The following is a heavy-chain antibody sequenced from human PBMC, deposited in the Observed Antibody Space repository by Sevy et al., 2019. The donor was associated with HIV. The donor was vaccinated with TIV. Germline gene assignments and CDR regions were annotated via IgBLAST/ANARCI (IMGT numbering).Heavy chain of an antibody. CDR1: GGSFSGFS. J-gene: IGHJ2*01. V-gene: IGHV4-34*01. CDR3: ARGVEGVVPSRILGLGPWSKYWSFDL. Sequence: SETLSLTCAVSGGSFSGFSWNWIRQPPGKGLEWIGEVNHYSPSLKSRATISLDTSKNQFSLKLHSVTAADTAFYFCARGVEGVVPSRILGLGPWSKYWSFDLWGRGTLVTVSS. D-gene: IGHD3-16*01. CDR2: VNH.